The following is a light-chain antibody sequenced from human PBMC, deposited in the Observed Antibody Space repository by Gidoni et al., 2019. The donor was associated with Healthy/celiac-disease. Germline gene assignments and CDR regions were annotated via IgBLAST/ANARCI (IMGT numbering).Light chain of an antibody. CDR3: QQSYSTPYT. V-gene: IGKV1-39*01. CDR2: AAS. CDR1: QSISSY. J-gene: IGKJ2*01. Sequence: DIQMTQYPSSLSASVGDRVTITCRASQSISSYLNWYQQKPGKAPKLLIYAASSLQSGVPSRVSGSGSGTDFTLTISSLQPEDFATYDCQQSYSTPYTFGQGTKLEIK.